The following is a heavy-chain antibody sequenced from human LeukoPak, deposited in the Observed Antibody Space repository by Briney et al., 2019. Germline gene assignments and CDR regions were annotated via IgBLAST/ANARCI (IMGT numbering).Heavy chain of an antibody. Sequence: GSLRLSCAASGFTVSSNYMSWVRQAPVKGLEWVSVIYSGGSTYYADSVKGRFTISRDNSKNTLYLQMNSLRAEDTAVYYCARDSEYYYDSSGYYYGGFDYWGQGTLVTVSS. CDR1: GFTVSSNY. V-gene: IGHV3-66*02. J-gene: IGHJ4*02. CDR2: IYSGGST. CDR3: ARDSEYYYDSSGYYYGGFDY. D-gene: IGHD3-22*01.